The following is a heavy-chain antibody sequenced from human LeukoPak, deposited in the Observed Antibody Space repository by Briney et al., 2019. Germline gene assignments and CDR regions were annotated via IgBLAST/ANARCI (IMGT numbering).Heavy chain of an antibody. CDR2: FDPEDGET. CDR3: ATILVGATTFDY. D-gene: IGHD1-26*01. CDR1: GYTLTELS. J-gene: IGHJ4*02. V-gene: IGHV1-24*01. Sequence: ASVKVSCKVSGYTLTELSMHWVRQAPGKGLEWMGGFDPEDGETIYAQKFQGRVTMTEDTSTDTAYMELSCLRSEDTAVYYCATILVGATTFDYWGQGALVTVSS.